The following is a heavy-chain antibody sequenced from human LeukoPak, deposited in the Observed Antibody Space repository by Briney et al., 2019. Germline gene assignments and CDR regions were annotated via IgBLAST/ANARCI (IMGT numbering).Heavy chain of an antibody. CDR3: ARGGWVRLANDY. D-gene: IGHD6-19*01. J-gene: IGHJ4*02. Sequence: SETLSLTCTVSGGSISSYYWSWIRQPPGKGLEWIGYIYYSGGTNYNPSLKSRVTISVDTSKNQFSLKLSSVTAADTAVYYCARGGWVRLANDYWGQGTLVTVSS. CDR2: IYYSGGT. CDR1: GGSISSYY. V-gene: IGHV4-59*08.